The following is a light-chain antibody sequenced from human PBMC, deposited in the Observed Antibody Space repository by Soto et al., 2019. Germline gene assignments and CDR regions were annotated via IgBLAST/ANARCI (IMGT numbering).Light chain of an antibody. J-gene: IGKJ3*01. CDR1: QGISSA. Sequence: AIQLTQSPSSLSASVGDRVTITCRASQGISSALAWYQQKPGKAPKLLIYDASSLESGVPSRFSGSGAGTEFTLTSRSLQPEDVAADFCQQFNRYPPVYPFGPATQVPIK. V-gene: IGKV1-13*02. CDR3: QQFNRYPPVYP. CDR2: DAS.